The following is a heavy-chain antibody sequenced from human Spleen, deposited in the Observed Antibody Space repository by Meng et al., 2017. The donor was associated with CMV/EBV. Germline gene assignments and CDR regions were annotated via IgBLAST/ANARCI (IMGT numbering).Heavy chain of an antibody. D-gene: IGHD3-16*01. CDR2: INPSGGST. CDR3: ARGDYKYGPYSYYYGMDV. J-gene: IGHJ6*02. CDR1: GYSFTSYW. V-gene: IGHV1-46*01. Sequence: GESLKISCKGSGYSFTSYWIGWVRQAPGQGLEWMGIINPSGGSTSYAQKFQGRVTMTRDTSTSTVYMELSSLKSEDTAVYYCARGDYKYGPYSYYYGMDVWGQGTTVTVSS.